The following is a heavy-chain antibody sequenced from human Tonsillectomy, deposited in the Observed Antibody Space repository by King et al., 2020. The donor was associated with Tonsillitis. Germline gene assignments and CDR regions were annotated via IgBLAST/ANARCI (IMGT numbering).Heavy chain of an antibody. D-gene: IGHD5-18*01. V-gene: IGHV3-30-3*01. CDR2: ISYDGSNK. CDR1: GFTFSSYA. J-gene: IGHJ6*02. Sequence: QLVQSGGGVVQPGRSLRLSCAASGFTFSSYAMHWVRQAPGKGLEWVAVISYDGSNKYYADSVKGRFTISRDNSKNTLYLQMNSLRAEDTAVYYCARDQLWWKYYYYYGMDVWGQGTTVTVSS. CDR3: ARDQLWWKYYYYYGMDV.